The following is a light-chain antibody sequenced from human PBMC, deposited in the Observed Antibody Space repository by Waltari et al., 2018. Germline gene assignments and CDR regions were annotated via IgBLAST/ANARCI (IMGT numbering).Light chain of an antibody. J-gene: IGKJ4*01. CDR3: QQYNSYSLLT. V-gene: IGKV1-5*03. CDR1: QSISNW. Sequence: DIQMTQSPFTLSASVGDRVIITCRASQSISNWLAWYQHKPGKAPKFLIYKASTLASGVPSRFSGSGSGTDFSLTISSLQPDDFATYYCQQYNSYSLLTFGGGTKVEIK. CDR2: KAS.